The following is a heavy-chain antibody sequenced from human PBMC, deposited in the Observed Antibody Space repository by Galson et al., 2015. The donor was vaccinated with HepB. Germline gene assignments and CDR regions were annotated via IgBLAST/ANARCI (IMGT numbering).Heavy chain of an antibody. J-gene: IGHJ5*02. CDR1: GDSVSSNSAA. Sequence: CAISGDSVSSNSAAWNWIRQSPSRGLEWLGRTYYRSKWYNDYAVSVKSRITINPDTSKNQFSLQLNSVTPEDTAVYYCAREFGSLLGNWFDPWGQGTLVTVSS. CDR2: TYYRSKWYN. CDR3: AREFGSLLGNWFDP. V-gene: IGHV6-1*01. D-gene: IGHD3-10*01.